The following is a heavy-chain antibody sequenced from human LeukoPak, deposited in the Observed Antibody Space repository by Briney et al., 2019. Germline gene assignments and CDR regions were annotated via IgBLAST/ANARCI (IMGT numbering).Heavy chain of an antibody. Sequence: ASVKVSCKASDHSFTSYAINWVRQAPGQGLEWLGWISAYNGNTNYAQKFQDRVTLTTDASTSTAYLELRSLTSDDTAVYYCARDPLSSTWSNYYHAMDVWGPGTTVTVSS. J-gene: IGHJ6*02. CDR2: ISAYNGNT. V-gene: IGHV1-18*01. CDR1: DHSFTSYA. CDR3: ARDPLSSTWSNYYHAMDV. D-gene: IGHD6-19*01.